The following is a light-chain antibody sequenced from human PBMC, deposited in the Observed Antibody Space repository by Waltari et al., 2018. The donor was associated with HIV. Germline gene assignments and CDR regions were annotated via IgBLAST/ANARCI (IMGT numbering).Light chain of an antibody. CDR2: KNY. V-gene: IGLV1-47*01. J-gene: IGLJ1*01. Sequence: QSVLTQPPSASGTPGQTVTISCSGGSSNIGNDNVYWYQQLPGMTPKLLIYKNYGRPSGVPDRFAGSKSGTSASLAISGLRYEDEADYYCVGWDSSLSAYVFGAGTKVTVL. CDR3: VGWDSSLSAYV. CDR1: SSNIGNDN.